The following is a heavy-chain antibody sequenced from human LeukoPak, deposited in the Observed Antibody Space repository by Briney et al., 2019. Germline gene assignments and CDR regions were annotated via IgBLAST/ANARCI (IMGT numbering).Heavy chain of an antibody. CDR2: ISGDGTDA. D-gene: IGHD4-17*01. CDR1: RFTFSNYW. J-gene: IGHJ4*02. V-gene: IGHV3-74*01. Sequence: PGGSLRLSCAASRFTFSNYWTHWVRQAPGKGLVWVSRISGDGTDATYAGSVKGRFTISRDNAKNTLYLQMNSLRAEDTAVYYCAALTTVTELDYWGQGTLVIVSS. CDR3: AALTTVTELDY.